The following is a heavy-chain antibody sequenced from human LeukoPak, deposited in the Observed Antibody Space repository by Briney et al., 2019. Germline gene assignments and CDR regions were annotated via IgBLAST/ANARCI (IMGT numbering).Heavy chain of an antibody. V-gene: IGHV1-46*01. CDR3: ARARTGDSDY. CDR1: GYTFINYY. D-gene: IGHD7-27*01. Sequence: VASVKVSCKASGYTFINYYIHWVRQAPGQGLEWTGLINPGGGSTTYSQKFQGRVTMTRDTSTNTVYMELNSLRSEDTALYYCARARTGDSDYWGQGTLVTVSS. CDR2: INPGGGST. J-gene: IGHJ4*02.